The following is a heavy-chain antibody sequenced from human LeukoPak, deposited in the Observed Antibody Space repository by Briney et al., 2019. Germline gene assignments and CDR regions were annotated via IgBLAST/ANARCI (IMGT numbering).Heavy chain of an antibody. V-gene: IGHV3-23*01. CDR1: GFTFSSYA. CDR3: AKPYCSSTSCYMAPHWFDY. Sequence: AGGSLRLSCAASGFTFSSYAMSWVRQAPGKGLEWVSAISGSGGSTYYADSVKGRFTISRDNSKNTLYLQMNSLRAEDTAVYYCAKPYCSSTSCYMAPHWFDYWGQGTLVTVSS. CDR2: ISGSGGST. D-gene: IGHD2-2*02. J-gene: IGHJ4*02.